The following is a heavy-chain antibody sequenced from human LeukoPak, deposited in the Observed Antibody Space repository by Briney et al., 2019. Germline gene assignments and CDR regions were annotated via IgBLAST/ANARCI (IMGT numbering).Heavy chain of an antibody. Sequence: GESLKISCKGSGYSITSYWITWVRQMAGKGLEWMGRIDPSDSYNNYSPSFQGHVTISADKSISTAYLQWSSLKASDTAMYYCARQVTYDGFDIWGQGTMVTVSS. J-gene: IGHJ3*02. CDR3: ARQVTYDGFDI. CDR2: IDPSDSYN. D-gene: IGHD2-21*02. CDR1: GYSITSYW. V-gene: IGHV5-10-1*01.